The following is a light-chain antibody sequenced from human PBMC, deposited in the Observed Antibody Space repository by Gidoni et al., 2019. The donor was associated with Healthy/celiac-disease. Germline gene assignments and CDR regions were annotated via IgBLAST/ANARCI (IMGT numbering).Light chain of an antibody. V-gene: IGLV3-21*04. J-gene: IGLJ1*01. CDR1: NIGSKS. Sequence: SYVLTQPPSVSVAPGKTARITCGGNNIGSKSVHWYQQKPGQAPVLVIYYESDRPSGIPERFSGSNSGNTATLTISSVEAGDEADYYCQVWDSSSDHLYVFGTGTKVTVL. CDR3: QVWDSSSDHLYV. CDR2: YES.